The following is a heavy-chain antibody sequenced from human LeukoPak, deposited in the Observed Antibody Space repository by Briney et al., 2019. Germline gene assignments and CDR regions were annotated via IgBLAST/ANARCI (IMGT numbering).Heavy chain of an antibody. CDR3: AREVAGEAGD. CDR2: IIPIFGTA. J-gene: IGHJ4*02. V-gene: IGHV1-69*05. Sequence: SVKVSCKASGGTFSSYAISWVRQAPGQGLEWMGRIIPIFGTANYAQKFQGRVTSTTDESTSTAYMELSSLRSEDTAVYYCAREVAGEAGDWGQGTLVTVSS. CDR1: GGTFSSYA. D-gene: IGHD6-19*01.